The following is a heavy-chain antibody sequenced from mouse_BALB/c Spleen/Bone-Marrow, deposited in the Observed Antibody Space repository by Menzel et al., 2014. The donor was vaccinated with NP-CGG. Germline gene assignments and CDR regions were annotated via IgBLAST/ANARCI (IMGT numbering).Heavy chain of an antibody. CDR2: INPYNGDT. Sequence: EVQLQQSGPELVEPGASVKISCKASGYSFTGYFMNWVMQSQGKSLEWIGRINPYNGDTFYNQKFKGKATLTVDKSSSTAHMELRSLASEDSAVYYCARSGYYGSSYFDYWGQGTTLTVSS. V-gene: IGHV1-20*02. CDR3: ARSGYYGSSYFDY. CDR1: GYSFTGYF. D-gene: IGHD1-1*01. J-gene: IGHJ2*01.